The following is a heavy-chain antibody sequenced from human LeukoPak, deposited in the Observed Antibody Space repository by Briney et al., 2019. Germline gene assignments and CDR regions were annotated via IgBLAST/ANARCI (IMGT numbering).Heavy chain of an antibody. CDR3: AGFFYDTSGAAFDL. CDR1: VPTFTSYA. D-gene: IGHD3-22*01. CDR2: FIPIFGSP. J-gene: IGHJ3*01. V-gene: IGHV1-69*05. Sequence: ASVKVSCKASVPTFTSYAINWVRQAPGQGLEWMGGFIPIFGSPTYAQKFQGRVTFTTDESTYTAYMELTNLRSDDTAMFYCAGFFYDTSGAAFDLWGHGTMVTVSS.